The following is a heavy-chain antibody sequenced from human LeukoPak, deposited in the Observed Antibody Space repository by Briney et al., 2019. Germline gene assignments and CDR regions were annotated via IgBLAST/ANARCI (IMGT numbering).Heavy chain of an antibody. D-gene: IGHD6-25*01. CDR3: ARSTGYYYFDY. CDR1: GFTFSSYS. J-gene: IGHJ4*02. CDR2: ISYDGSNK. V-gene: IGHV3-30*03. Sequence: GGSLRLSCAASGFTFSSYSMNWVRQAPGKGLEWVAVISYDGSNKYYADSVKGRFTISRDNSKNTLYLQMNSLRAEDTAVYYCARSTGYYYFDYWGQGTLVTVSS.